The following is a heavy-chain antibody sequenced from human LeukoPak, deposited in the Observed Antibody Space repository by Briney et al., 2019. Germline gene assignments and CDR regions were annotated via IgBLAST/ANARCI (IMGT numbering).Heavy chain of an antibody. CDR1: GGSISSYY. J-gene: IGHJ5*02. CDR2: IYYSGST. D-gene: IGHD2-2*01. CDR3: ARAHAAMSWFDP. V-gene: IGHV4-59*01. Sequence: SETLSLTCTVSGGSISSYYRCWIRQPPGKRLEWIGYIYYSGSTNYNPSLKSRVTISVDTSKNQFSLKLSSVTAADTAVYYCARAHAAMSWFDPWGQGTLVTVSS.